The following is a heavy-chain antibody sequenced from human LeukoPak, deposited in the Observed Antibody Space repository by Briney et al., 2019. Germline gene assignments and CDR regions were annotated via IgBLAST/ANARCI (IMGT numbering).Heavy chain of an antibody. CDR2: IYHSGST. D-gene: IGHD3-9*01. CDR3: ARDQGDILTGYHYFDY. CDR1: GGSISSSNW. V-gene: IGHV4-4*02. Sequence: MTSETLSLTCAVSGGSISSSNWWSWVRQPPGKGLAWIGEIYHSGSTNYNPSLKSRVTISVDKSKNQFSLKLNSVTAADTAVYYCARDQGDILTGYHYFDYWGQGTLVTVSS. J-gene: IGHJ4*02.